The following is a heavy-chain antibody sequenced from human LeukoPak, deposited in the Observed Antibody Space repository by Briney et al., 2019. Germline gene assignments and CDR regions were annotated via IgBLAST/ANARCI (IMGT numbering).Heavy chain of an antibody. CDR1: GLTFSSRW. CDR3: ASQSYARFDP. V-gene: IGHV3-7*01. Sequence: PGGSLRLSCAASGLTFSSRWMSWVRQAPGKGLEWVGNIQPDGREQYPVDSVKGRFTISRDNARNSLFPQMNSLRVEDTAVYYCASQSYARFDPWGQGTLVTVSS. D-gene: IGHD3-16*01. J-gene: IGHJ5*02. CDR2: IQPDGREQ.